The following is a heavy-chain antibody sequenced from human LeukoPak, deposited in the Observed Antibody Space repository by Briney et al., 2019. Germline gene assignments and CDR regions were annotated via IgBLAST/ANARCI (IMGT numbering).Heavy chain of an antibody. CDR2: ISSSSSTI. D-gene: IGHD3-3*01. V-gene: IGHV3-48*04. J-gene: IGHJ4*02. CDR1: GFTFSSYS. CDR3: ARDRAEGDFWSGYPN. Sequence: PGGSLRLSCAASGFTFSSYSMNWVRQAPGKGLEWVSYISSSSSTIYYADSVKGRFTISRDNAKNSLYLQMNSLRAEDTAVYYCARDRAEGDFWSGYPNWGQGTLVTVSS.